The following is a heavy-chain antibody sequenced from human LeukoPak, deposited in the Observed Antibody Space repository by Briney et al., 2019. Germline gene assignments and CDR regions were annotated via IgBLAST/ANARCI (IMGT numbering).Heavy chain of an antibody. Sequence: GGTLRLSCTASGFTFSSYGMSWVRQALGKGLEWVSAISGSGGSTYYADSVKGRFTISRDNSKNTLYLQMNSLRAEDTAVYYCAKSPGSGYYAVFFYYYMDVWGKGTTVTVSS. V-gene: IGHV3-23*01. CDR3: AKSPGSGYYAVFFYYYMDV. J-gene: IGHJ6*03. D-gene: IGHD3-22*01. CDR2: ISGSGGST. CDR1: GFTFSSYG.